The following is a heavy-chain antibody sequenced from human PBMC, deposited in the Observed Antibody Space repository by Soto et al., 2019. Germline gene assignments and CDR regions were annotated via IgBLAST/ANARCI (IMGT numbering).Heavy chain of an antibody. CDR1: GGSISSYY. J-gene: IGHJ6*03. V-gene: IGHV4-59*01. D-gene: IGHD3-10*01. CDR2: IYYSGST. Sequence: ASETLSLTCTVSGGSISSYYWSWIRQPPGKGLEWIGYIYYSGSTNYNPSLKSRVTISVDTSKNQFSLKLSSVTAADTAVYYCARAGSTNTHYYYYMDVWGKGTTVTVSS. CDR3: ARAGSTNTHYYYYMDV.